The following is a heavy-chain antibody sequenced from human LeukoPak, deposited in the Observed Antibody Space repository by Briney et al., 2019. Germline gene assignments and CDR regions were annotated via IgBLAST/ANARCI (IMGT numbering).Heavy chain of an antibody. CDR1: GGTFSSYT. V-gene: IGHV1-69*02. CDR2: IIPILGIA. J-gene: IGHJ4*02. Sequence: GSSVKVSCKASGGTFSSYTISWVRQAPGQGLEWMERIIPILGIANYAQKFQGRVTITADKSTSTAYMELSSLRSEDTAVYYCARGLPTDSSGYHPFDYWGQGTLVTVSS. D-gene: IGHD3-22*01. CDR3: ARGLPTDSSGYHPFDY.